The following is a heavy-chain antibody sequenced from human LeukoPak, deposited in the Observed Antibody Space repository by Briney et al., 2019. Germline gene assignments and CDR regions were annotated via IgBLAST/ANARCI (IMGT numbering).Heavy chain of an antibody. J-gene: IGHJ5*02. V-gene: IGHV1-8*02. CDR1: GYTFTSYD. D-gene: IGHD6-13*01. Sequence: ASVKVSCKASGYTFTSYDINWVRQATGQGLEWMGWMNPNSGNTGYAQKFQGRVTMTTDTSTSTVYMEVRGLRSDDTVTYYCARDVGITVADSFDPWGQGTLVTVSS. CDR3: ARDVGITVADSFDP. CDR2: MNPNSGNT.